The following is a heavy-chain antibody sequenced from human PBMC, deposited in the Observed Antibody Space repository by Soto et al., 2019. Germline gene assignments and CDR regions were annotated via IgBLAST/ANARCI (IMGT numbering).Heavy chain of an antibody. CDR2: ISAYNGNT. CDR1: GYTFTSYG. CDR3: ARVKMVSRQIVGATEGMDV. Sequence: GASVKVSCKASGYTFTSYGISWVRQAPGQGLEWMGWISAYNGNTNYAQKLQGRVTMTTDTSTSTAYMELRSLRSDDTAVYYCARVKMVSRQIVGATEGMDVWGQGTTVTVSS. V-gene: IGHV1-18*04. J-gene: IGHJ6*02. D-gene: IGHD1-26*01.